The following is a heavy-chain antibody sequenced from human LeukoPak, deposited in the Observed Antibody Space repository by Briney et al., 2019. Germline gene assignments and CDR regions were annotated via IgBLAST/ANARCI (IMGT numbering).Heavy chain of an antibody. J-gene: IGHJ4*02. V-gene: IGHV3-23*01. D-gene: IGHD1-26*01. CDR2: ISSSTGNT. CDR1: GFTFSSYA. CDR3: AKEDSGSYYADQ. Sequence: PGGSLRLSCAASGFTFSSYAMSWVRQAPGEGLEWVSAISSSTGNTYYADSVKGRFTISRDNSKNTLYLQMNSLRDEDTAVYYCAKEDSGSYYADQWGQGTLVAVSS.